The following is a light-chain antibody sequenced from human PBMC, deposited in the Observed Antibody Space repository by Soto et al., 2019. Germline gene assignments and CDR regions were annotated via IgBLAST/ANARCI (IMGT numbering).Light chain of an antibody. J-gene: IGLJ2*01. V-gene: IGLV2-23*02. CDR3: CSYAGSSTLI. Sequence: QSALTQPASVSGSPGQSITISCTGTSSDFTNYNAVSWYQQHPDRAPKLMIYEVNKRPSGVSTRFSGSKSGNTASLTISGLQAEDEADYYCCSYAGSSTLIFGGGTKVTVL. CDR1: SSDFTNYNA. CDR2: EVN.